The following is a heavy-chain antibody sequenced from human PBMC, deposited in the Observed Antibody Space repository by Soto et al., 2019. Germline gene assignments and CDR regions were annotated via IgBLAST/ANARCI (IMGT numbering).Heavy chain of an antibody. D-gene: IGHD5-18*01. CDR2: ISSSSSTI. CDR3: ARDREYSYGPKVPLFDY. CDR1: GFTFSSYS. V-gene: IGHV3-48*02. Sequence: EVQLVESGGGLVQPGGSLRLSCAASGFTFSSYSMNWVRQAPGKGLEWVSYISSSSSTIYYADSVKGRFTISRDNAKNSLYLQMNSLRDEDTAVYYCARDREYSYGPKVPLFDYWGQGTLVTVSS. J-gene: IGHJ4*02.